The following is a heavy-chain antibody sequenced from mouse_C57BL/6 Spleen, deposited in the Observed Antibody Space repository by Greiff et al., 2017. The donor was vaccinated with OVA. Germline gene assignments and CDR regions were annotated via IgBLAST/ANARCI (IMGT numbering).Heavy chain of an antibody. CDR1: GYTFTSYT. CDR3: ARSGSSYVGWFAY. CDR2: INPSSGYT. J-gene: IGHJ3*01. V-gene: IGHV1-4*01. Sequence: QVQLKQSGAELARPGASVKMSCKASGYTFTSYTMHWVKQRPGQGLEWIGYINPSSGYTKYNQKFKDKATLTADKSSSTAYMQLSSLTSEDSAVYYCARSGSSYVGWFAYWGQGTLVTVSA. D-gene: IGHD1-1*01.